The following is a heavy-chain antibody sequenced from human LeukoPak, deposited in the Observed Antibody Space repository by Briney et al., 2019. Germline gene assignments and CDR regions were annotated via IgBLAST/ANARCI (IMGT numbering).Heavy chain of an antibody. CDR3: ARHPYFDFWSGYFSDRWFDP. V-gene: IGHV1-2*02. D-gene: IGHD3-3*01. CDR1: GYTFTVYY. Sequence: ASVSVSFKASGYTFTVYYMHWVRQAPGQGLEWMGWINPNSGGTNYAQKFQGRVTITRDTSISTAYMELSRLRSDDTSVYCCARHPYFDFWSGYFSDRWFDPWGQGTLVTVSS. J-gene: IGHJ5*02. CDR2: INPNSGGT.